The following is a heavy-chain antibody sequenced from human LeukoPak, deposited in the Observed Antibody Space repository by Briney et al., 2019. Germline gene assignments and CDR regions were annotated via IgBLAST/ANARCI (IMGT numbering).Heavy chain of an antibody. J-gene: IGHJ4*02. CDR1: GGSISSYY. Sequence: SETLSLTCTVSGGSISSYYWTWIRQPPGKGLEWIGYIYYSGGTNYNPSLKSRVTISVDTSKNQFSLKLSSVTAADTAVYYCAREDYDILTGYYIFDYWGQGTLVTVSS. CDR2: IYYSGGT. CDR3: AREDYDILTGYYIFDY. D-gene: IGHD3-9*01. V-gene: IGHV4-59*01.